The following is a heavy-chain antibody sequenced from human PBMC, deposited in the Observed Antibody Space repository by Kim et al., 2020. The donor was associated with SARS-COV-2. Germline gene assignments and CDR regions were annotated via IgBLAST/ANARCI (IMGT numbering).Heavy chain of an antibody. Sequence: NPSLKSRVTISVDTSKNQFSLKLSSVTAADTAVYFCARHESGSSSIFDYWGQGTLVPVSS. V-gene: IGHV4-59*08. D-gene: IGHD6-6*01. CDR3: ARHESGSSSIFDY. J-gene: IGHJ4*02.